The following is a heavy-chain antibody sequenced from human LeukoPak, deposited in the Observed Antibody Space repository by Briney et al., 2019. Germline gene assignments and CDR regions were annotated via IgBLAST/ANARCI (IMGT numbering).Heavy chain of an antibody. CDR1: GYTFTTNA. CDR3: ARDGGTAGYSSGSDY. V-gene: IGHV1-18*01. D-gene: IGHD5-18*01. Sequence: ASVKVSCKTSGYTFTTNAITWARQAPGQGLEWVAWISCNNGDTRYGQKFQDRVTVTRDSSTSTVYMEMRSLRSDDTAVYYCARDGGTAGYSSGSDYWGQGTLVTVSS. J-gene: IGHJ4*02. CDR2: ISCNNGDT.